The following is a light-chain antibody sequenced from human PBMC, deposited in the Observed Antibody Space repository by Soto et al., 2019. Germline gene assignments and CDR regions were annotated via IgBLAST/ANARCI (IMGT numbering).Light chain of an antibody. V-gene: IGLV1-51*01. CDR1: SSNIGNNY. Sequence: QSVRTQPPSVSAAPGQKVTISCSGSSSNIGNNYVSWYQQLPGTAPKLLIYDNNKRPSGIPDRFSGSKSGTSATLGITGLQTGDEADYYCQSYDSSLYGYVFGSGTKVTVL. CDR3: QSYDSSLYGYV. CDR2: DNN. J-gene: IGLJ1*01.